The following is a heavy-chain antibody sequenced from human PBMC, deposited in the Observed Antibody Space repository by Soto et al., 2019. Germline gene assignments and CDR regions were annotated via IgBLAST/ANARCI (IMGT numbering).Heavy chain of an antibody. CDR1: GFTFSNYA. J-gene: IGHJ4*02. Sequence: PGGSLRLSCAGSGFTFSNYAMSWVRQAPGKGLEWVSAISSAVNTYYADSVKGRLTISRDNSKNTLSLQRNSLRAEGTAAYYCGKQIRHSPSSPYYFDYWGQGTLVTVSS. V-gene: IGHV3-23*01. CDR3: GKQIRHSPSSPYYFDY. D-gene: IGHD6-6*01. CDR2: ISSAVNT.